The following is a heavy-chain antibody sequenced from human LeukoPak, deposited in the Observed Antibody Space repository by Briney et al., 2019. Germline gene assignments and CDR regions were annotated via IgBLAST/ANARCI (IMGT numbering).Heavy chain of an antibody. V-gene: IGHV3-21*01. D-gene: IGHD6-19*01. CDR2: ISSSSSYI. CDR1: GFTFSSYS. J-gene: IGHJ4*02. CDR3: ARSSAGGWYLDY. Sequence: GGPLRLSCAASGFTFSSYSMNWVRQAPGKGLEWVSSISSSSSYIYYADSVKGRFTISRDNAKNSLYLQMNSLRAEDTAVYYCARSSAGGWYLDYWGQGTLVTVSS.